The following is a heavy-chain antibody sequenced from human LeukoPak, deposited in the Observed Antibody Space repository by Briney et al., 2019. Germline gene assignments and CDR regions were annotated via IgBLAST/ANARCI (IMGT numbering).Heavy chain of an antibody. CDR3: ARGPAHGGNSFAFDI. Sequence: SETLSLTCTVSGDSISNYYWSWIRQPAGKGLEWIGRVYSSGRPNYEPSVKSRVTISVDTSKNQFFLKLTSVTAANTAVYYCARGPAHGGNSFAFDICGQGTMVTVSS. D-gene: IGHD4-23*01. CDR2: VYSSGRP. J-gene: IGHJ3*02. V-gene: IGHV4-4*07. CDR1: GDSISNYY.